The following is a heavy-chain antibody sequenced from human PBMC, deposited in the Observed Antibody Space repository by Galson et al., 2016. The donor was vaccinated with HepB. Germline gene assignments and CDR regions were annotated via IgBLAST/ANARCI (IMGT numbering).Heavy chain of an antibody. J-gene: IGHJ5*02. CDR3: AKDQAQNMAVALRWFDP. CDR1: GFSFSSYA. V-gene: IGHV3-23*01. D-gene: IGHD6-19*01. CDR2: ISGSGGDST. Sequence: SLRLSCAASGFSFSSYAMSWVRQAPGKGLEWVSAISGSGGDSTYYADSVKGRFTISRDNSKNMLYRQMNSLRAEDTAVYYCAKDQAQNMAVALRWFDPWGQGTLVTVSS.